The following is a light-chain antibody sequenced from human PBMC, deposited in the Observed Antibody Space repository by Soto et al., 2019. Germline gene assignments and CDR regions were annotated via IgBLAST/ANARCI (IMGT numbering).Light chain of an antibody. J-gene: IGKJ1*01. Sequence: EIQMTQSPSTLSGSVGDRVTISCRASQTVSSRLAWYQQKPGQAPKLLIYEASSLESGVPSRVSGSGSGTEFTLTLRSVQPDDFASYYCQKYNSYSTFGQGTKVDIK. CDR2: EAS. CDR3: QKYNSYST. CDR1: QTVSSR. V-gene: IGKV1-5*03.